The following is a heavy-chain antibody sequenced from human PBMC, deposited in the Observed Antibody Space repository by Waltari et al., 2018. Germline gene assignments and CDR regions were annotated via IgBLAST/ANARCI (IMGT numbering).Heavy chain of an antibody. D-gene: IGHD6-13*01. CDR1: GYTFTSYA. CDR3: ARDPQAAAINWFDP. CDR2: INAGNGNT. V-gene: IGHV1-3*01. J-gene: IGHJ5*02. Sequence: QVQLVQSGAEVKKPGASVKVSCKASGYTFTSYAMHWVRQAPGQRLEWMGWINAGNGNTKYSQKFQGRFTITRDTSASTAYMELSSLRSEDTAVYYCARDPQAAAINWFDPWGQGTLVTVSS.